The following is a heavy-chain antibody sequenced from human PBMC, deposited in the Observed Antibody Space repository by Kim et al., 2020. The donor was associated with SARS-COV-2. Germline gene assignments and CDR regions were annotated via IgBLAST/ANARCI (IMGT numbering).Heavy chain of an antibody. J-gene: IGHJ1*01. Sequence: GGSLRLSCAGSGFTFSSSDMNWVRQAPGKGLEWVSHISGRDGETVYADSVKGRFTISRDNSKNTLFLQMNNLRVEDTAVYFCAKRGVDGGNSYDFQYWGQGTLITVSS. CDR2: ISGRDGET. CDR1: GFTFSSSD. D-gene: IGHD2-21*02. CDR3: AKRGVDGGNSYDFQY. V-gene: IGHV3-23*01.